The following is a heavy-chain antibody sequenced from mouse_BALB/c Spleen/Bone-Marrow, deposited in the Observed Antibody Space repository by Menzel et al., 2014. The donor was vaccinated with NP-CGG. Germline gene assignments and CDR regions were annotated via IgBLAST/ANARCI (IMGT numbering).Heavy chain of an antibody. CDR3: TRQYGNYYAMDY. V-gene: IGHV1-69*02. J-gene: IGHJ4*01. CDR2: IYPSDSYT. CDR1: GYTFTSYW. D-gene: IGHD2-10*02. Sequence: QVQLQQPGAELVRPGASVKVSCRASGYTFTSYWINWVKQRPGQGLEWIGNIYPSDSYTNYNQNFKDKATLTVDKSSSTAYMQLSSPTSEDSAVYYCTRQYGNYYAMDYWGRGTSVTVSS.